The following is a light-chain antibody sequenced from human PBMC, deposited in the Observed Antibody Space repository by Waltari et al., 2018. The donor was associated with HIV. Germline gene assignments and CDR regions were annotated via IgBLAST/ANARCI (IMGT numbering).Light chain of an antibody. CDR3: QHYNSYPLT. CDR1: QSISSW. CDR2: KAS. J-gene: IGKJ4*01. Sequence: DIQMTQTPSTLSASVADRVTISCRASQSISSWLAWYQQKPGKAPKLLIYKASTLESGVPSMFSGSGSGTEFTLTISSLQPDDFATYYCQHYNSYPLTFGVGTKVEIK. V-gene: IGKV1-5*03.